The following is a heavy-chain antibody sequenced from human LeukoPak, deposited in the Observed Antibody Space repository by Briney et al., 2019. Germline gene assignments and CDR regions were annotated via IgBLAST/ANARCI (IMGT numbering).Heavy chain of an antibody. J-gene: IGHJ4*02. CDR1: GFIFKSQD. V-gene: IGHV3-23*01. CDR3: TRNMGLDS. Sequence: GGSLRLSCVGIGFIFKSQDMNWVRQAPGKGLEWVLSISGSGTTAWYADAGKGRFTISRDNSKNTLSLQMNSLRAEDTAVYYCTRNMGLDSWGQGTLVTVST. D-gene: IGHD2/OR15-2a*01. CDR2: ISGSGTTA.